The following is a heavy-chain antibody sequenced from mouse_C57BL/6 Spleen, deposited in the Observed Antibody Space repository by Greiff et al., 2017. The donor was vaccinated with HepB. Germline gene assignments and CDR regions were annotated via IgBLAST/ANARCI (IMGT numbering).Heavy chain of an antibody. V-gene: IGHV1-84*01. CDR3: HYYGSSASY. CDR2: IYPGSGNT. Sequence: LVKPGASVKISCKASGFTFTDSYINWVKKRLGQVREWIGWIYPGSGNTKYNEKFKGKATLMVDTSSSTAYMQFNSLYTEDSAVYFCHYYGSSASYWGQGTLVTVSA. J-gene: IGHJ3*01. CDR1: GFTFTDSY. D-gene: IGHD1-1*01.